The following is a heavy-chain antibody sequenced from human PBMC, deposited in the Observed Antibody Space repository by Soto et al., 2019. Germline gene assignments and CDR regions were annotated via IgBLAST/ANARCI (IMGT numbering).Heavy chain of an antibody. V-gene: IGHV1-3*01. Sequence: QVHLVQSGAEVQKPGASVRISCQASGYAFTTSAIHWVRQAPGQSLEWMGWINPATGDTKYSQNVRGRVTFALDTSETTAYMDLRSLASPDTAVYYCARASGRSKLLPFYFDPWGQGTQVTVSS. CDR3: ARASGRSKLLPFYFDP. CDR2: INPATGDT. D-gene: IGHD1-26*01. CDR1: GYAFTTSA. J-gene: IGHJ5*02.